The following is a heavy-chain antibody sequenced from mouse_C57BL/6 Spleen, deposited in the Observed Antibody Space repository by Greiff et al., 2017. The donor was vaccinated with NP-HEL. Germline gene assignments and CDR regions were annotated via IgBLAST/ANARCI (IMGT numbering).Heavy chain of an antibody. CDR1: GYTFTDYE. CDR2: IDPETGGT. Sequence: QVHVKQSGAELVRPGASVTLSCKASGYTFTDYEMHWVKQTPVHGLEWIGAIDPETGGTAYNQKFKGKAILTADKSSSTAYMELRSLTSEDSAVYYCTRGRESTMVTSRVPFFDYWGQGTTLTVSS. D-gene: IGHD2-2*01. J-gene: IGHJ2*01. CDR3: TRGRESTMVTSRVPFFDY. V-gene: IGHV1-15*01.